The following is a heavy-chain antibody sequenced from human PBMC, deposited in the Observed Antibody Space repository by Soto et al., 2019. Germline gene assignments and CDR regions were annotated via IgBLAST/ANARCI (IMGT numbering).Heavy chain of an antibody. CDR2: INHSGST. Sequence: QVQLQQWGAGLLKPSETLSLTCAVYGGSFSGYYWSWIRQPPGKGLEWIGEINHSGSTNYNPSLKSRVTISVDTSKNQFSLKLSSVTAADTAVYYCARARRQWLVPNNFDYWGQGTLVTVSS. CDR3: ARARRQWLVPNNFDY. D-gene: IGHD6-19*01. V-gene: IGHV4-34*01. CDR1: GGSFSGYY. J-gene: IGHJ4*02.